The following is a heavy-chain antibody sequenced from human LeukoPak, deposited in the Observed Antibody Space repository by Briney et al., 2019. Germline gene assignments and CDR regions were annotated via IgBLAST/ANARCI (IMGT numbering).Heavy chain of an antibody. CDR3: TSWGDTTAEYFQR. Sequence: GGSLRLSCVTSGFTFSNYNMNWVRQAPGKGLEWVSWISGSSSSIYYADSVKGRFTISRDNAKNSLYLQMNSLRVEDTAVYYCTSWGDTTAEYFQRWGQGTLVTVSS. D-gene: IGHD2-21*02. CDR2: ISGSSSSI. CDR1: GFTFSNYN. J-gene: IGHJ1*01. V-gene: IGHV3-48*01.